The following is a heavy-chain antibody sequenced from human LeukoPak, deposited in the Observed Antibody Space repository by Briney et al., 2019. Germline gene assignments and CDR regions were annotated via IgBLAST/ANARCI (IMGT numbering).Heavy chain of an antibody. CDR2: ISAYNGNT. V-gene: IGHV1-18*01. CDR1: GYTFTSYG. J-gene: IGHJ3*02. Sequence: ASVKVSCKASGYTFTSYGISWVRQAPGQGLEWMGWISAYNGNTNYAQKLQGRVTMTTDTSTSTAYMELRSLRSDDTAVYYCARERHYYDSSGYYWAFDIWGQGTMVTVSS. D-gene: IGHD3-22*01. CDR3: ARERHYYDSSGYYWAFDI.